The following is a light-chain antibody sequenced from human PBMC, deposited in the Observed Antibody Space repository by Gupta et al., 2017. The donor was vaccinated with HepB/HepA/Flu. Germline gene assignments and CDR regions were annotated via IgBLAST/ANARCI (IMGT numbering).Light chain of an antibody. CDR2: AAS. CDR3: QQLNSYPRIT. CDR1: QGISSY. J-gene: IGKJ5*01. Sequence: DIQLTQSPSFLSTSVGDRVTITCRASQGISSYLAWYQQKPGKAPKLLIYAASTLQSGVPSRFSGSGSGTEFTLTISSLQPEDFATYYCQQLNSYPRITFGQGTXLEIK. V-gene: IGKV1-9*01.